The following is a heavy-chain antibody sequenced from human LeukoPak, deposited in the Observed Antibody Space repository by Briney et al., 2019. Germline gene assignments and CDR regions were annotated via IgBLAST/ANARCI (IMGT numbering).Heavy chain of an antibody. CDR2: TYYRSKRYN. CDR1: EDIVSSNSAA. D-gene: IGHD4-23*01. V-gene: IGHV6-1*01. J-gene: IGHJ4*02. Sequence: SQTLSLTCAISEDIVSSNSAAWNWIRQSPSRGLEWLGRTYYRSKRYNDYAVSVKSRITITPDTSKNQFSLQLNSVTPEDTAMYYCARVVDPSYADYGGMFDSWGQGALVTVSS. CDR3: ARVVDPSYADYGGMFDS.